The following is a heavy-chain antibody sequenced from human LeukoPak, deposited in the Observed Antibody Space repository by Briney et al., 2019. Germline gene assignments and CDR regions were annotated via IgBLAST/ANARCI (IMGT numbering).Heavy chain of an antibody. Sequence: GESLKISCQGSGYSFTSYWIGWVRQMPGRGLEWMGTIYPGDSVTTYSPSFQGQVTISADRSISTTYLQWSGLKASDTAMYYCARLFQEGYFDYWGQGTLVTVSS. D-gene: IGHD3-9*01. V-gene: IGHV5-51*01. J-gene: IGHJ4*02. CDR3: ARLFQEGYFDY. CDR2: IYPGDSVT. CDR1: GYSFTSYW.